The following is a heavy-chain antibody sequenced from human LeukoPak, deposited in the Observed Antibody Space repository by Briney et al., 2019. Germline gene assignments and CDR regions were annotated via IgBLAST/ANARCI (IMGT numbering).Heavy chain of an antibody. CDR2: INHSGST. CDR3: ARGRSSGYFDY. Sequence: SETLSLTCAVYGGSFSDYYWSWIRQPPGKGPEWIGEINHSGSTNYNPSLKSRVTISVDTSKNQFSLKLSSVTAADTAVYYCARGRSSGYFDYWGQGTLVTVSS. D-gene: IGHD6-19*01. V-gene: IGHV4-34*01. CDR1: GGSFSDYY. J-gene: IGHJ4*02.